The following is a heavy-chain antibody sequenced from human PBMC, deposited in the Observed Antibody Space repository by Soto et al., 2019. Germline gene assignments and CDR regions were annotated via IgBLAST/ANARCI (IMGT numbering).Heavy chain of an antibody. D-gene: IGHD3-10*01. CDR3: ARHTPHSGSGSYYNAYFLH. Sequence: QVQLQESGPGLVKPSETLSLTCTVSGGSISTTSYYWAWIRQPPGKGLEWIGSINYSGSTYYNPSLKSRVTISVDTSKNQFSLKLSSVTAADTAVFYCARHTPHSGSGSYYNAYFLHWGQGTLVTVSS. V-gene: IGHV4-39*01. CDR2: INYSGST. CDR1: GGSISTTSYY. J-gene: IGHJ1*01.